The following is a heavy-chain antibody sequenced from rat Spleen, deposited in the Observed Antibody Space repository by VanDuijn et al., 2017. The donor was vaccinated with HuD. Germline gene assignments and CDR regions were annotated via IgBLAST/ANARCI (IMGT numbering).Heavy chain of an antibody. Sequence: EVQLVESGGGLVQPGRSLKLSCAASGFTYSNYVMAWVRQAPTKGLEWVASISTGGGNTYYRDSVKGRFTISRDNAKNTLYLQMDSLRSEDTATYYCAKEGLGQYYFDYWGQGVMVTVSS. J-gene: IGHJ2*01. CDR2: ISTGGGNT. V-gene: IGHV5S13*01. CDR3: AKEGLGQYYFDY. D-gene: IGHD1-11*01. CDR1: GFTYSNYV.